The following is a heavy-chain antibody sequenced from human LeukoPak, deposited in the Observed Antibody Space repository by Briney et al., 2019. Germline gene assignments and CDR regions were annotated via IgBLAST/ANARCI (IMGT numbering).Heavy chain of an antibody. CDR1: GYTFTGCY. J-gene: IGHJ4*02. D-gene: IGHD1-26*01. V-gene: IGHV1-2*02. CDR3: ARWELLRTGDGY. Sequence: GASVKVSCKASGYTFTGCYMHWVRQAPGQGLEWMGWINPNSGGTNYAQKFQGRVTMTRDTSISTAYMELSRLRSDDTAVYYCARWELLRTGDGYWGQGTLVTVSS. CDR2: INPNSGGT.